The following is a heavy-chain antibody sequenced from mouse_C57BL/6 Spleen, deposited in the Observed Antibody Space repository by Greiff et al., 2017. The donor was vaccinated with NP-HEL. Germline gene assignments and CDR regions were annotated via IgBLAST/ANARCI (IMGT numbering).Heavy chain of an antibody. V-gene: IGHV1-61*01. CDR1: GYTFTSYW. D-gene: IGHD4-1*01. CDR2: IYPSDIET. J-gene: IGHJ2*01. Sequence: QVQLQQPGAELVRPGSSVKLSCKASGYTFTSYWMDWVKQRPGQGLEWIGHIYPSDIETHYNQKFKDKATLTVDKSSSTAYMQLSSLTSEDSAVYYCARGGGTLNFDYWGQGTTLTVSS. CDR3: ARGGGTLNFDY.